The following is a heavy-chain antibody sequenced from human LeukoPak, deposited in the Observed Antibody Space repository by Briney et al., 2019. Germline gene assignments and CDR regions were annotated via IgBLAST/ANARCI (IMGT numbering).Heavy chain of an antibody. D-gene: IGHD6-13*01. V-gene: IGHV3-9*03. CDR2: ISWNSGSI. CDR3: AKVASSSWYGGPFDY. Sequence: GGSLRLSCAASGFSFDDYAMHWVRQAPGQGLKGVSGISWNSGSIGYADSVKGRFTISRDNAKNSLYLQMHSLRAEDMALYYCAKVASSSWYGGPFDYWGQGTLVTVSA. J-gene: IGHJ4*02. CDR1: GFSFDDYA.